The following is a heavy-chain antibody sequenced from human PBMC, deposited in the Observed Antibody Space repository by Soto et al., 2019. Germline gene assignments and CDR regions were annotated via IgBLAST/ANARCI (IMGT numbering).Heavy chain of an antibody. D-gene: IGHD5-12*01. CDR1: GFTFSSYG. CDR3: ARDQGGYGPRHFDY. V-gene: IGHV3-33*01. J-gene: IGHJ4*02. Sequence: QVQLVESGGGVVQPGRSLRLSCAASGFTFSSYGMHWVRQAPGKGLEWVAVIWYDGSNKYYADSVKGRFTISRDNSKNTLYLQMNSRRAEDTAVYYCARDQGGYGPRHFDYWGQGTLVTVSS. CDR2: IWYDGSNK.